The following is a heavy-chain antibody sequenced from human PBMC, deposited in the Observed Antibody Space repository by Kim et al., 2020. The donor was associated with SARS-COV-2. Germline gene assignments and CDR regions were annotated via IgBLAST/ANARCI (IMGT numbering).Heavy chain of an antibody. CDR3: ATEGGTSGRCGYFDY. J-gene: IGHJ4*02. CDR1: GLYI. Sequence: GGSLRLSCATSGLYIIHWARQAPGKGLEWVAAMSFDGFSKYFADSVKGRFTISRDDSKNMVWLQLNSLRDEDSAIYYCATEGGTSGRCGYFDYWSQGTLV. D-gene: IGHD6-19*01. V-gene: IGHV3-30*04. CDR2: MSFDGFSK.